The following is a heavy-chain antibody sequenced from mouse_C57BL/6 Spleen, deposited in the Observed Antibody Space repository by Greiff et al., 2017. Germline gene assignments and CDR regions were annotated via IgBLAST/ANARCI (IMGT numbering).Heavy chain of an antibody. CDR3: ASIYYYGSEFAY. CDR1: GYTFTDYY. V-gene: IGHV1-26*01. J-gene: IGHJ3*01. CDR2: INPNNGGT. Sequence: VQLQQSGPELVKPGASVKISCKASGYTFTDYYMNWVKQSHGKSLEWIGDINPNNGGTSYNQKFKGKATLTVDKSSSTAYMELRSLTSEDSAGYYCASIYYYGSEFAYWGQGTLVTVSA. D-gene: IGHD1-1*01.